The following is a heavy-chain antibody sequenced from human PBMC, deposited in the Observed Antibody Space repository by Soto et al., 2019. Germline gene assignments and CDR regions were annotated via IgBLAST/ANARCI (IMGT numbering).Heavy chain of an antibody. Sequence: SETLSLTCAVSGGSISSSNWWSWVRQPPGKGLEWIGEIYHSGSTNYNPSLKSRVTISVDTSKNQFSLKLSSVTAADTAVYYCARSGIMSFFDFWGGFDPYYGKDVWGQGTTVTVSS. J-gene: IGHJ6*02. CDR2: IYHSGST. D-gene: IGHD3-3*01. CDR1: GGSISSSNW. V-gene: IGHV4-4*02. CDR3: ARSGIMSFFDFWGGFDPYYGKDV.